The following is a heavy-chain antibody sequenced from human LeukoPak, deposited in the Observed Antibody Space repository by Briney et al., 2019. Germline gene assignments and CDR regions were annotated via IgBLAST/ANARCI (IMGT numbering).Heavy chain of an antibody. V-gene: IGHV3-30*02. CDR1: GFTFSSYG. J-gene: IGHJ3*02. Sequence: GGSLRLSCAASGFTFSSYGMHWVRQAPGKGLEWVAFIRYDGSNKYYADSVKGRFTISRDNSKNTLYLQMNSLRAEDTAVYYCADQYSGYPHGAFDIRGQGTMVTVSS. D-gene: IGHD3-22*01. CDR3: ADQYSGYPHGAFDI. CDR2: IRYDGSNK.